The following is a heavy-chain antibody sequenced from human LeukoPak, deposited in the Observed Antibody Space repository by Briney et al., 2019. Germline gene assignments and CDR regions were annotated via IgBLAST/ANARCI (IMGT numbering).Heavy chain of an antibody. J-gene: IGHJ4*02. CDR2: IYYSGST. V-gene: IGHV4-59*08. CDR1: GGSISSYY. CDR3: ARLPRSGYFYFDY. D-gene: IGHD3-22*01. Sequence: SETLSLTCSVSGGSISSYYWSWIRQPPGKGLEWIGYIYYSGSTNYNPSLKSRVTISVDTSKNQFSLRLNSVTAADTAVYYCARLPRSGYFYFDYWGQGTLVTVSS.